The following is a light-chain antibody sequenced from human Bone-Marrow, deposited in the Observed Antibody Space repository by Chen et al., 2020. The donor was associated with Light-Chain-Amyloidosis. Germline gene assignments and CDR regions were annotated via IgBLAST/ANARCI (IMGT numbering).Light chain of an antibody. CDR2: DAS. V-gene: IGKV3-11*01. J-gene: IGKJ5*01. Sequence: EIVLTQSPATLSLSPGERATLSCRASQSVNIYLAWYRQKPGQAPWHLIYDASNGATGIPARLSGGGSGTDVTLTISSLEPEDFAVYYWQQRDTWPGTYGQGTRLEIK. CDR1: QSVNIY. CDR3: QQRDTWPGT.